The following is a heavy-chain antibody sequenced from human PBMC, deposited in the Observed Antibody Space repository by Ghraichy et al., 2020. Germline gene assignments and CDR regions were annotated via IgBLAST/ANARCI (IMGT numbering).Heavy chain of an antibody. J-gene: IGHJ3*02. CDR1: GGSISSYY. Sequence: SETLSLTCTVSGGSISSYYWSWIRQPPGKGLEWIGYIYYSGSTNYNPSLKSRLTISVDTSKNQFSLKLSSVTAADTAVYYCARLGGYRDRFTSRVGVEMATRKNPPGMDIWGQGTMVTVSS. CDR2: IYYSGST. D-gene: IGHD5-24*01. CDR3: ARLGGYRDRFTSRVGVEMATRKNPPGMDI. V-gene: IGHV4-59*01.